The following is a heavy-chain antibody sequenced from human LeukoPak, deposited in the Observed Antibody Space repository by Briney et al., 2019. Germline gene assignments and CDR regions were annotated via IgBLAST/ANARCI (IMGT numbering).Heavy chain of an antibody. CDR3: VIDCYGSGSYYSYFDY. J-gene: IGHJ4*02. CDR2: IKEDGSQK. CDR1: GFTFSDYW. V-gene: IGHV3-7*01. D-gene: IGHD3-10*01. Sequence: GGSLRLSCAASGFTFSDYWMSWVRQAPGKGLQWVAIIKEDGSQKYYVDSVKGRFTLSRDNTKTSLTLQLNSLRAEDTALYYCVIDCYGSGSYYSYFDYWGQGTLVTVSS.